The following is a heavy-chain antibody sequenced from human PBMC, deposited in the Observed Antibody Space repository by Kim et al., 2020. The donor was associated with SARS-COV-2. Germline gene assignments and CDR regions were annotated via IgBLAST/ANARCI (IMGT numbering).Heavy chain of an antibody. CDR1: GYTFTSYG. D-gene: IGHD3-22*01. Sequence: ASVKVSCKASGYTFTSYGISWVRQAPGQGLEWMGWISAYNGNTNYAQKLQGRVTMTTDTSTSTVYMELRSLRSDDTAVYYCARFAWYYYESSGYERLDYWGQGTLVTVSS. V-gene: IGHV1-18*01. J-gene: IGHJ4*02. CDR3: ARFAWYYYESSGYERLDY. CDR2: ISAYNGNT.